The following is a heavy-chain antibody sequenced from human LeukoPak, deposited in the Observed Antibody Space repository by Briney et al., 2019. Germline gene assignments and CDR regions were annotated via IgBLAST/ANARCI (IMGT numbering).Heavy chain of an antibody. V-gene: IGHV4-61*08. J-gene: IGHJ6*02. CDR1: GGSISSGGYY. CDR3: ARDSSRDNYYYYYGMDV. D-gene: IGHD6-13*01. CDR2: IYYSGST. Sequence: SETLSLTCTVSGGSISSGGYYWSWIRQHPGKGLEWIGYIYYSGSTYYNPSLKSRVTISVDTSKNQFSLKLSPVTAADTAVYYCARDSSRDNYYYYYGMDVWGQGTTVTVSS.